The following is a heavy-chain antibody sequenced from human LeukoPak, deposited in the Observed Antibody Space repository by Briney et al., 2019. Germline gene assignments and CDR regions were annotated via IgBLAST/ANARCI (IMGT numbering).Heavy chain of an antibody. CDR2: ISSSGSTI. V-gene: IGHV3-11*01. D-gene: IGHD5-18*01. CDR3: ARATDTAMAYYYYYYGMDV. J-gene: IGHJ6*02. Sequence: GGSLRLSCAAAGFTFSNCAMTWVRQAPGKGLEWVSYISSSGSTIYYADSVKGRFTISRDNAKNSLYLQMNSLRAEDTAVYYCARATDTAMAYYYYYYGMDVWGQGTTVTVSS. CDR1: GFTFSNCA.